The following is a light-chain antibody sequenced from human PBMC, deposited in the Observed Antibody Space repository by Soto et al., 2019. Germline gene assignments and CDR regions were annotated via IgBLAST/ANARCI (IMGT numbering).Light chain of an antibody. J-gene: IGLJ2*01. Sequence: QSVLTHPPSASGSPGQTVSISCSGRNSNVGSNSVAWYQQVPGTAPKLLIYSDNQRPSGVPDRFSGSKSGTSASLAIGGLQSEDEADYYCAAWDDSPNGPVFGGGTKLTVL. V-gene: IGLV1-44*01. CDR1: NSNVGSNS. CDR2: SDN. CDR3: AAWDDSPNGPV.